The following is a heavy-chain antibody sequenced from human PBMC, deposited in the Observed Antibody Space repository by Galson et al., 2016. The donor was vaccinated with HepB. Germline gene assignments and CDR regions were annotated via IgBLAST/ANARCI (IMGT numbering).Heavy chain of an antibody. D-gene: IGHD3-10*01. J-gene: IGHJ4*02. CDR2: ISYDGLSK. Sequence: SLRLSCAASGFTLTRHPMHWVRLAPGKGLEFVAVISYDGLSKYYADSVKGRFTISRDNSKNTLYLQMNSLRGDDTAVYYCARERLPGAVGAGSYLFDFWGQGTLVTVSS. CDR3: ARERLPGAVGAGSYLFDF. CDR1: GFTLTRHP. V-gene: IGHV3-30*04.